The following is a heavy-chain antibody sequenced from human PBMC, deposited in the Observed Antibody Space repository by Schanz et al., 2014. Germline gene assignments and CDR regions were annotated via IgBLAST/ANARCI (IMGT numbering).Heavy chain of an antibody. CDR2: LSFDSRHI. V-gene: IGHV3-21*02. D-gene: IGHD1-1*01. J-gene: IGHJ4*02. CDR3: ARDGVAATTDFEY. Sequence: VQLAASGGGLVKPGGSLRLSCTASGFSFDSYNMNWVRQSPGKGLEWVAFLSFDSRHIYYADSVKGRFTISRDNAKSSLHLQMNGLRADDTAVYYCARDGVAATTDFEYWGQGALVTVSS. CDR1: GFSFDSYN.